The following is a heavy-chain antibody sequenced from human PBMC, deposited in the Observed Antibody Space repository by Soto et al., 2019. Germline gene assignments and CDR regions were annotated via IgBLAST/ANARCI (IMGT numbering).Heavy chain of an antibody. Sequence: EVQLVESGGGLVQPGGSLRLSCAASGITVSTSYMSWVRQAPGKGLEWVSLTYSGGATYYADSVKGRFSISRDNFNNTVQLQMNSLRAEDPAMYYCATTLLWFGELRSWGQGTLVTVSS. CDR2: TYSGGAT. V-gene: IGHV3-66*01. D-gene: IGHD3-10*01. CDR3: ATTLLWFGELRS. CDR1: GITVSTSY. J-gene: IGHJ5*02.